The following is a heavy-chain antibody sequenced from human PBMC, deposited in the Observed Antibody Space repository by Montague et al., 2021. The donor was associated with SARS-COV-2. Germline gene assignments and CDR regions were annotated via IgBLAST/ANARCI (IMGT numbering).Heavy chain of an antibody. CDR2: IYYSGST. J-gene: IGHJ6*02. CDR1: GGSISSSSYY. CDR3: ARQPTRGITIFGVVTDYGMDV. Sequence: SETLSLTCTVSGGSISSSSYYWGWIRLPPGKGLEWIGYIYYSGSTYYNPSLKSRVTIFVETSKNQFSLKLSSVTAADTAVYYCARQPTRGITIFGVVTDYGMDVWGQGTTVTVSS. D-gene: IGHD3-3*01. V-gene: IGHV4-39*01.